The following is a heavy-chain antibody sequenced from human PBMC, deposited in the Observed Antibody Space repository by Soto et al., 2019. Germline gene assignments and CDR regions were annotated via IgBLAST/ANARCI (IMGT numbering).Heavy chain of an antibody. Sequence: EWLALIYWDDDKRYSPSLKSRLTITKDTSKNQVVLTMTNMDPVDTATYYCAHRRPSRSYYYGSGSYYSHDAFDIWGQGTMVTVSS. CDR3: AHRRPSRSYYYGSGSYYSHDAFDI. V-gene: IGHV2-5*02. D-gene: IGHD3-10*01. CDR2: IYWDDDK. J-gene: IGHJ3*02.